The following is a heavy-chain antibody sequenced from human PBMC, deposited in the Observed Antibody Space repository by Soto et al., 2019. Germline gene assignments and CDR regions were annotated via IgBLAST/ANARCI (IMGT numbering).Heavy chain of an antibody. V-gene: IGHV1-3*01. CDR2: INAGNGNT. D-gene: IGHD7-27*01. J-gene: IGHJ4*02. Sequence: RLEWMGWINAGNGNTKYSQKFPCRVTITRDTSASTAYMELSSLRSEDTAVYYCARGWGLHYRDSWGQGSVVT. CDR3: ARGWGLHYRDS.